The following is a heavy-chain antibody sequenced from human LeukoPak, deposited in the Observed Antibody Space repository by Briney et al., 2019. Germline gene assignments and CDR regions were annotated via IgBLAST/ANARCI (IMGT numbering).Heavy chain of an antibody. CDR1: GYTLSDYY. Sequence: ASVTISCKTSGYTLSDYYMHWVRQAPGQGLEWLGWIRGDTGHTDSPQKFQGRVTMTRDTSTNTAYLELSRLKYDDTAMYFCARVRGNSCDYWGQGTLVTVSS. J-gene: IGHJ4*02. D-gene: IGHD6-13*01. CDR2: IRGDTGHT. CDR3: ARVRGNSCDY. V-gene: IGHV1-2*02.